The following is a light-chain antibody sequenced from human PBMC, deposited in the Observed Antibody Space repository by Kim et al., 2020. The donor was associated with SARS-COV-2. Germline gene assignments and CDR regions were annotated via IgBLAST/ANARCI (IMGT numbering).Light chain of an antibody. J-gene: IGKJ4*01. Sequence: EIVMTQSPATLSVSPGERATLSCRASQSVGNKLAWYQQKPGQAPRLLMFGASTRATGIPATFSGSGSGAEFTLTISSLQSEDVAIYYCQHYTDWPLTFGGGTKVDIK. CDR3: QHYTDWPLT. CDR2: GAS. CDR1: QSVGNK. V-gene: IGKV3-15*01.